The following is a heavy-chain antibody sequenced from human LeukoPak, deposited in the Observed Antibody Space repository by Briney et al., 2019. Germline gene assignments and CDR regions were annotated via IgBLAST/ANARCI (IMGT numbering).Heavy chain of an antibody. CDR1: GGSISSTSYY. CDR2: IYYSGST. D-gene: IGHD3-22*01. J-gene: IGHJ4*02. CDR3: ARRYYDSSGPRFDY. V-gene: IGHV4-39*01. Sequence: SETLSLTCTASGGSISSTSYYWGWIRQPPGKGLEWIGSIYYSGSTYYNPSLKSRVTISVDTSKNQFSLKLSSVTAADTAVYYCARRYYDSSGPRFDYWGQGTLVTVSS.